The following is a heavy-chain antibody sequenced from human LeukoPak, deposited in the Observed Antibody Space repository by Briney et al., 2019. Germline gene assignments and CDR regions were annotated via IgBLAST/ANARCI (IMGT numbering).Heavy chain of an antibody. CDR1: GFTFSSYG. CDR3: ARTGGSYPYYFEY. D-gene: IGHD1-26*01. Sequence: GGSLRLSCAASGFTFSSYGMHWVRQAPGKGLEWVAFIRYDGSNKYYADSVKGRFTISRDNSKNTLYLQMNSLRAEDTAVYYCARTGGSYPYYFEYWGQGTLVTVSS. V-gene: IGHV3-30*02. J-gene: IGHJ4*02. CDR2: IRYDGSNK.